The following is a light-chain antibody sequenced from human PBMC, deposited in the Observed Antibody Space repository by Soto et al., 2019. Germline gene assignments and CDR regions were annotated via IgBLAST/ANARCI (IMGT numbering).Light chain of an antibody. V-gene: IGLV1-40*01. CDR3: QSYDSSLSGYVV. Sequence: QSVLTQPPSVSGAPGQRVTISCTGSSSNIGAGYDVHWYQQVPRTAPKLLIYGNSNRPSGVPDRFSGSKSGTSASLAITGLQAEDEADYYCQSYDSSLSGYVVFGGGTKLT. J-gene: IGLJ2*01. CDR1: SSNIGAGYD. CDR2: GNS.